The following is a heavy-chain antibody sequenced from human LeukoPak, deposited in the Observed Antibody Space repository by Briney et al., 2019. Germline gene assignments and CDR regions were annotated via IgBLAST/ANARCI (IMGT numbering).Heavy chain of an antibody. CDR2: ISSSGSYI. Sequence: KTGGSLRLSCAASGFTFSSYSMNWVRQAPGKGLEWVSSISSSGSYIYYAGSVKGRFTISRDNAKNSLYLQMNSLRAEDTAVYYCARAGYSMDTEYFQHWGQGTLVTVSS. V-gene: IGHV3-21*01. D-gene: IGHD5-18*01. J-gene: IGHJ1*01. CDR1: GFTFSSYS. CDR3: ARAGYSMDTEYFQH.